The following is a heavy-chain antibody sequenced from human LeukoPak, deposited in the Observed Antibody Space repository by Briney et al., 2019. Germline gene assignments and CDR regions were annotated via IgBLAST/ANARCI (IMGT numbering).Heavy chain of an antibody. CDR1: GYTFTSYG. CDR3: ARDLGPYYDILTGQHPFDY. Sequence: ASVKVSCKASGYTFTSYGISWVRQAPGQGLEWMGWISAYNGNTNYAQKLQGRVTMTTDTSTSTAYMELRSLRSDDTAVYYCARDLGPYYDILTGQHPFDYWGQRTLVTVSS. D-gene: IGHD3-9*01. J-gene: IGHJ4*02. V-gene: IGHV1-18*01. CDR2: ISAYNGNT.